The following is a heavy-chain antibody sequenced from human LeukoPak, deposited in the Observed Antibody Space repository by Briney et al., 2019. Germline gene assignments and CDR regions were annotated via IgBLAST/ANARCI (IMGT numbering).Heavy chain of an antibody. CDR1: GITLSNYG. J-gene: IGHJ6*03. V-gene: IGHV3-33*08. D-gene: IGHD3-22*01. Sequence: PGGSLRLSCAVSGITLSNYGMSWVRQAPGKGLEWVAGIWYDGVNKYYADSVKGRFTVSRDNSKNTLYLQMNSLRAEDTAVYYCAKSPYYYDSSGYAFYYYMDVWGKGTTVTVSS. CDR2: IWYDGVNK. CDR3: AKSPYYYDSSGYAFYYYMDV.